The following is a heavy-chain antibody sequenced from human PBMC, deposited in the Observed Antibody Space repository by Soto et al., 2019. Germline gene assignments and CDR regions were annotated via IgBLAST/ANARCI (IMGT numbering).Heavy chain of an antibody. Sequence: GGSLRLSCSAFGFSISTYWMNWIRRTPGKGLEWVANINPEGNAKTYVDPVKGRFIVSRDNTRNSLDLQMNSLRVEDSAVYFCAAWDISNIWGQGIMVTVSS. J-gene: IGHJ4*02. CDR3: AAWDISNI. D-gene: IGHD2-15*01. CDR2: INPEGNAK. CDR1: GFSISTYW. V-gene: IGHV3-7*01.